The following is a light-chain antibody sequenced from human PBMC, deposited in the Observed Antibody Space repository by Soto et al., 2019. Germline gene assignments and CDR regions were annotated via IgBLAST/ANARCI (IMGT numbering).Light chain of an antibody. Sequence: QTVVTQEPSLTVSPGGTVTLTCASSTGAVTSGYYANWFQQKPGQAPRALISSTSKKHSWTPARFSGSLLGGNAALTLSGVQPEDEAEYYCLLFYRDAWVFGGGTKLTVL. CDR3: LLFYRDAWV. J-gene: IGLJ3*02. CDR1: TGAVTSGYY. V-gene: IGLV7-43*01. CDR2: STS.